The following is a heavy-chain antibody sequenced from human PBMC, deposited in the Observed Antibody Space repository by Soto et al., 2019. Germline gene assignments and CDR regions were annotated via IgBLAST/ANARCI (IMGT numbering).Heavy chain of an antibody. V-gene: IGHV4-39*01. Sequence: PSETLSLTCTVSGGSISSSSYYWGWIRQPPGKGLEWIGSIYYSGSTYYNPSLKSRVTISVDTSKNQFSLKLSSVTAADTAVYYCASRRGGSSSWNYYYCYYGMDVWGQGTTVTVSS. J-gene: IGHJ6*02. CDR3: ASRRGGSSSWNYYYCYYGMDV. D-gene: IGHD1-7*01. CDR1: GGSISSSSYY. CDR2: IYYSGST.